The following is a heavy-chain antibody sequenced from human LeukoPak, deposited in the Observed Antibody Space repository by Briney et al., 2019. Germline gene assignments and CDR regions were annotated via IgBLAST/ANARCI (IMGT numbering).Heavy chain of an antibody. CDR2: IYYSGST. CDR3: ARASGSSWYYYYGMDV. V-gene: IGHV4-31*03. CDR1: GGSINSGGYY. J-gene: IGHJ6*02. Sequence: SETLSLTCTVSGGSINSGGYYWSWIRQHPGKGLEWIGYIYYSGSTYYNPSLKSRVIMSVDTSKNQFSLKLSSVTAADTAVYYCARASGSSWYYYYGMDVWGQGTTVTVSS. D-gene: IGHD6-13*01.